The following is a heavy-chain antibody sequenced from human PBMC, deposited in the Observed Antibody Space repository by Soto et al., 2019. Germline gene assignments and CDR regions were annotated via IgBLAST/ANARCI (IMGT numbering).Heavy chain of an antibody. CDR1: GGSVSSGSYY. D-gene: IGHD3-22*01. Sequence: QVQLQESGPGLVKPSETLSLTCTVSGGSVSSGSYYWSWIRQPPGKGLEWIGYIYYSGSTNYNPSLKSRVTISVDTSKNQFSLKLSSLTAADTAVYYCARDRYYYDSSGTPLLPLGMDVWGQGTTVTVSS. CDR2: IYYSGST. J-gene: IGHJ6*02. V-gene: IGHV4-61*01. CDR3: ARDRYYYDSSGTPLLPLGMDV.